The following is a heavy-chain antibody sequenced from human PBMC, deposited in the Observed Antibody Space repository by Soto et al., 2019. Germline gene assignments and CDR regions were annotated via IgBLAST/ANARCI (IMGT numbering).Heavy chain of an antibody. V-gene: IGHV3-30*18. Sequence: AASGVPVWSYGMDGGRQAPGKGLEWVTVISYDGSNKYYADSVKGRLTISRDNSKNTLYLQMNSLKAEDTAIYFCVKERMDLYEGLPVLDYLGQGTSVPGSS. J-gene: IGHJ4*02. CDR1: GVPVWSYG. CDR3: VKERMDLYEGLPVLDY. CDR2: ISYDGSNK. D-gene: IGHD3-3*01.